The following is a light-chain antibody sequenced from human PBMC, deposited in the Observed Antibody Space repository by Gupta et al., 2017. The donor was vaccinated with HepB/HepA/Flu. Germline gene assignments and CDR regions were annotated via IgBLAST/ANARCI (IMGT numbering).Light chain of an antibody. J-gene: IGLJ2*01. CDR3: NSRDSSGNHVV. CDR1: SVRRFY. V-gene: IGLV3-19*01. Sequence: SSELTPDPAVSVALGQTVRITCQGDSVRRFYASWYQQKPGQAPILVIYGKNNPPSGIPDRFSGSNSGNIASLTITAAQAEDEADYYCNSRDSSGNHVVFGGGTKLTVL. CDR2: GKN.